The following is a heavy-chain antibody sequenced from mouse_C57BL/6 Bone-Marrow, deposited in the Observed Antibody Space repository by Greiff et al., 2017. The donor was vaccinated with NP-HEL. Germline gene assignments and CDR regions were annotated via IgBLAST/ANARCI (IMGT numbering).Heavy chain of an antibody. J-gene: IGHJ3*01. CDR3: AGRSDYYYGTAWFAY. D-gene: IGHD1-1*01. CDR1: GFTFSSYA. Sequence: EVQLQESGGGLVKPGGSLKLSCAASGFTFSSYAMSWVRQTPEKRLEWVATISDGGSYTYYPDNVKGRFTISRDNAKNNLYLQMSHLKSEDTAMYYCAGRSDYYYGTAWFAYWGQGTLVTVSA. V-gene: IGHV5-4*01. CDR2: ISDGGSYT.